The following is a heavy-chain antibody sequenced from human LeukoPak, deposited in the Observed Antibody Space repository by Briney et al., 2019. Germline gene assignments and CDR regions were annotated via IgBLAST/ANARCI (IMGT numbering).Heavy chain of an antibody. V-gene: IGHV1-69*06. J-gene: IGHJ4*02. CDR3: ARSGATFDY. CDR1: GGTFSSYG. CDR2: IIPISGTA. Sequence: SVKVSCKASGGTFSSYGINWVRQAPGQGLEWMGGIIPISGTANYAQKFQGRVTITADTSTSIAYMELSSLRSEDTAVYYCARSGATFDYWGQGTLVTVSS. D-gene: IGHD1-26*01.